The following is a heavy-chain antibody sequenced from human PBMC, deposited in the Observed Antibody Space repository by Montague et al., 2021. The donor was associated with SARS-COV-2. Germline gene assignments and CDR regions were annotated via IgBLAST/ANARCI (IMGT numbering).Heavy chain of an antibody. CDR1: GFSLSTSGVG. J-gene: IGHJ2*01. V-gene: IGHV2-5*02. Sequence: PALVKPTQTLTLTCTFSGFSLSTSGVGVGWIRQPPGKALEWLALIYWDDEKRYSPSLKSRLTITKDNSKNQVVLTMTNMDPVDTATYYCAHKTGLRYFDWLFQANPTGGYFDLWGRGTLVTVSS. CDR2: IYWDDEK. CDR3: AHKTGLRYFDWLFQANPTGGYFDL. D-gene: IGHD3-9*01.